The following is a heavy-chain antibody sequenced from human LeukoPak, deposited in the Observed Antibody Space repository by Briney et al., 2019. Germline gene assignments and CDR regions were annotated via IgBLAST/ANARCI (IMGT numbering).Heavy chain of an antibody. D-gene: IGHD3-9*01. CDR3: ARGGFSVLRYFDWSTEDYYYGMDV. CDR2: IWALGSNT. V-gene: IGHV3-33*01. CDR1: GLTFTCYG. Sequence: GSTLRHSTEAPGLTFTCYGMQCVRQAPGEGLVRVAAIWALGSNTYYTDSVKSRFTISRDNSKNTLYLQMNSLRAEDTAVYYCARGGFSVLRYFDWSTEDYYYGMDVWGQGTTVTVSS. J-gene: IGHJ6*02.